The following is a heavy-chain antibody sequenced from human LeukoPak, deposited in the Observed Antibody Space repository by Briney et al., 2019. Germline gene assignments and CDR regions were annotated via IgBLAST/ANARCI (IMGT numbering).Heavy chain of an antibody. V-gene: IGHV3-21*01. Sequence: GGSLRLSCAASGLTFSSYSMNWVRQAPGKGLEWVSSISSSSSYIYYADSVKGRFTISRDNAKNSLYLQMNSLRAEDTAVYYCATVLRYFDWLFRFDPWGQGTLVTVSS. CDR1: GLTFSSYS. CDR3: ATVLRYFDWLFRFDP. D-gene: IGHD3-9*01. J-gene: IGHJ5*02. CDR2: ISSSSSYI.